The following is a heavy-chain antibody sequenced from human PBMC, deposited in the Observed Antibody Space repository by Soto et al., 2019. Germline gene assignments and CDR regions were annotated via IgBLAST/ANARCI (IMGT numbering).Heavy chain of an antibody. Sequence: ESGGGVVQPGRSLRLSCAASGFSPTTYGMHWIRQAPGEGLEWVAVSRTDGGNGYYADSVRGRFTISRDNSKNTLYLEMNSLRAGDTAMYYCARGRGEEHRDAFDVWGQGTMVIVSS. J-gene: IGHJ3*01. CDR3: ARGRGEEHRDAFDV. D-gene: IGHD2-21*01. V-gene: IGHV3-33*01. CDR2: SRTDGGNG. CDR1: GFSPTTYG.